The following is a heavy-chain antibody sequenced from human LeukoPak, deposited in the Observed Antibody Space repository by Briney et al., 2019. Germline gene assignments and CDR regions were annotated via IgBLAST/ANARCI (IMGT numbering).Heavy chain of an antibody. CDR3: ARVRNYPDAFDI. J-gene: IGHJ3*02. Sequence: SETLSLTCTDSGGSISNYYWAWIRQPPGKGLEWIGYIYDTGSTKYNPSLKSRLTISLHTSRNQFSLNLSSLTAADTAIYCCARVRNYPDAFDIWGQGRMVTVSS. D-gene: IGHD5-24*01. CDR2: IYDTGST. CDR1: GGSISNYY. V-gene: IGHV4-59*01.